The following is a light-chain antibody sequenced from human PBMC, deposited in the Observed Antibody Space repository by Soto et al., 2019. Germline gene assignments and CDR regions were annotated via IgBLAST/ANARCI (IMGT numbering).Light chain of an antibody. J-gene: IGKJ1*01. V-gene: IGKV1-6*01. CDR2: GSS. CDR3: FKDYNYPRT. CDR1: QGISNA. Sequence: AIQMTQSPSSLSASVGDRVTITCRPSQGISNALGWYQQRPGKAPKLLIFGSSTLQTGVPSRFSGSGSGTDFTLTISSLQPEDFATYYCFKDYNYPRTFGQGTKVEV.